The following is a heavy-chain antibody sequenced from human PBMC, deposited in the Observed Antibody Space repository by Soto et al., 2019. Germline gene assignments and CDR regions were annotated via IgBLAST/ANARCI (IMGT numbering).Heavy chain of an antibody. CDR1: GFTFSSYA. J-gene: IGHJ6*02. CDR2: ISYDGSNK. CDR3: ARKYSSSWLGYYYYGMDV. Sequence: GGSLRLSCAASGFTFSSYAMHWVRQAPGKGLEWVAVISYDGSNKYYADSVKGRFTISRGNSKNTLYLQMNSLRAEDTAVYYCARKYSSSWLGYYYYGMDVWGQGTTVTVSS. D-gene: IGHD6-13*01. V-gene: IGHV3-30-3*01.